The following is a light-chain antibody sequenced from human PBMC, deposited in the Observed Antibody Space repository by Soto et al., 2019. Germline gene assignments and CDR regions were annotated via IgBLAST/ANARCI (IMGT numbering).Light chain of an antibody. V-gene: IGKV3-20*01. Sequence: IVLTQSPGTLSLSPGERTTLSWLASQSISRYLAWYQQKPGQGPRLLIYGASSRATGTPDRFSGSGSGTDFTLTINRLEPEDFALYYCQQYGSSPPTFGQGTKVDIK. CDR2: GAS. CDR1: QSISRY. J-gene: IGKJ1*01. CDR3: QQYGSSPPT.